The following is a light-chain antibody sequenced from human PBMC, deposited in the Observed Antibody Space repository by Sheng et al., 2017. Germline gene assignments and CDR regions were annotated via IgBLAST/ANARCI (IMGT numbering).Light chain of an antibody. Sequence: QSALTQSASVSGSPGQSITISCTGTSSDVGGHNYVSWYQQHPGKVPKLMIYDVSNRPSGVSNRFSGSKSGNTASLTISGLQAEDEADYHCSSYTTSSTIVFGTGTEVTVL. CDR2: DVS. J-gene: IGLJ1*01. V-gene: IGLV2-14*03. CDR1: SSDVGGHNY. CDR3: SSYTTSSTIV.